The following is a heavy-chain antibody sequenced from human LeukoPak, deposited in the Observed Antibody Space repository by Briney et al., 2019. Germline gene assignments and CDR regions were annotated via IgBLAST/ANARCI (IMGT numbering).Heavy chain of an antibody. CDR1: WLTFSGSA. D-gene: IGHD1-26*01. Sequence: AGGSLRLSCAASWLTFSGSAMHWVRQASGKGREWVGRIRSKAKSYAPAYAASVKGTLAISRDDSKNTTYLQMNSLKTEDAAVYYCTRGGGGFCDYWGQGTLVTVSS. J-gene: IGHJ4*02. CDR2: IRSKAKSYAP. CDR3: TRGGGGFCDY. V-gene: IGHV3-73*01.